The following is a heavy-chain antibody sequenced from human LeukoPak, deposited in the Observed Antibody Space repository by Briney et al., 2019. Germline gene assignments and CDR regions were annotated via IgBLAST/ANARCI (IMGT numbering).Heavy chain of an antibody. Sequence: PGGSLRLSCAASGFTFSSYSMNWVRQAPGKGPEWVSSISTSSTYIYYADSVKGRFTISRDNAKNSLYPQMNSLRAEDTAVYYCARDPPFIIGTTFFDYWGQGTLVTVSS. CDR2: ISTSSTYI. CDR3: ARDPPFIIGTTFFDY. D-gene: IGHD1-20*01. CDR1: GFTFSSYS. V-gene: IGHV3-21*01. J-gene: IGHJ4*02.